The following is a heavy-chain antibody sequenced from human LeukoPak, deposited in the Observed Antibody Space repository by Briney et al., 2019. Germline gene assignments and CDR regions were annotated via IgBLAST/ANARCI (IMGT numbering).Heavy chain of an antibody. CDR3: AREGGFYRPLDY. CDR1: GGSIGGSAYY. Sequence: SETLSLTCAVSGGSIGGSAYYWGWIRQPPGKGLEWIGEVHLDGRTNYNLSLESRLTMSVDVSENQVSLKLTSVTAADTAVYYCAREGGFYRPLDYSGQGTLVTVSS. J-gene: IGHJ4*02. V-gene: IGHV4-39*07. D-gene: IGHD3-3*01. CDR2: VHLDGRT.